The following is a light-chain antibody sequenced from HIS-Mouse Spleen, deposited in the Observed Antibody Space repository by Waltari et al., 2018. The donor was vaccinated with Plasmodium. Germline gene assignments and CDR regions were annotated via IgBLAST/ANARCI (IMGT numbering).Light chain of an antibody. CDR1: QDISNY. CDR2: DAS. V-gene: IGKV1-33*01. CDR3: QQYDNLPPLCT. J-gene: IGKJ3*01. Sequence: DIQMTQSPSSLSASVGDRVTITCQANQDISNYLNWYQQKLGKAPKLLSYDASNLETGVPSRCSGSGSGTDFTFTISSLQPEDIATYYCQQYDNLPPLCTFGPGTKVDIK.